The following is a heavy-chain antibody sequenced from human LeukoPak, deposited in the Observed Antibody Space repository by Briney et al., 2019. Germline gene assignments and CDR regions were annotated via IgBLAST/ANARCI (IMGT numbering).Heavy chain of an antibody. D-gene: IGHD3-10*01. CDR1: GGSVSSYY. CDR2: IYHSGSYNSGST. Sequence: SETLSLTCTVSGGSVSSYYWSWIRQPPGKGLEWIGYIYHSGSYNSGSTNYNPSLKSRVTISVDTSKNQFSLKLTSVTAADTAVYYCARGPAMLRGSAAYFDYWGQGTLVTVSS. CDR3: ARGPAMLRGSAAYFDY. J-gene: IGHJ4*02. V-gene: IGHV4-59*02.